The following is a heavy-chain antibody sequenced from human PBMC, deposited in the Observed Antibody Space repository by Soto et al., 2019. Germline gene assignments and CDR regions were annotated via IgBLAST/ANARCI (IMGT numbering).Heavy chain of an antibody. D-gene: IGHD6-13*01. CDR1: GGSISTYY. CDR2: IYYSGST. CDR3: ARAAMGGSSWPFDY. V-gene: IGHV4-59*08. J-gene: IGHJ4*02. Sequence: PSETLSLTCTVSGGSISTYYWSWIRQPPGKGLEWIGYIYYSGSTNYNPSLKSRVTISVDTSKNQFSLKLSSVTAADTAVYYCARAAMGGSSWPFDYWGQGTLVTVSS.